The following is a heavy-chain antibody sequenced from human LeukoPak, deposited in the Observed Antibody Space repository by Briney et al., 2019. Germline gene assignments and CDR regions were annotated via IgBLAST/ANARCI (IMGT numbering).Heavy chain of an antibody. J-gene: IGHJ5*02. V-gene: IGHV6-1*01. CDR1: GDSVSSNSAA. D-gene: IGHD6-19*01. CDR2: TYYRSKWYN. Sequence: SQTPSLTCAISGDSVSSNSAAWNWIRQSPSRGLEWLGRTYYRSKWYNDYAVSVKSRITINPDTSKNQFSLQLNSVTPEDTAVYYCARGGIAVAGNNWFDPWGQGTLVTVSS. CDR3: ARGGIAVAGNNWFDP.